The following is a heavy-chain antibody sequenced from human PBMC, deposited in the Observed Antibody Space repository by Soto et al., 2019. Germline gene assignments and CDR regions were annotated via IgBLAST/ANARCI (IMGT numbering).Heavy chain of an antibody. CDR3: ARVVTMVRGVGWFDP. CDR2: IYYSGST. V-gene: IGHV4-59*01. Sequence: SETLSLTCTVSGGSISSYYWSWIRQPPGKGLEWIGYIYYSGSTNYNPSLKSRVTISVDTSKNQFSLKLSSVTAADTAVYYCARVVTMVRGVGWFDPWGQGTLVTVSS. D-gene: IGHD3-10*01. CDR1: GGSISSYY. J-gene: IGHJ5*02.